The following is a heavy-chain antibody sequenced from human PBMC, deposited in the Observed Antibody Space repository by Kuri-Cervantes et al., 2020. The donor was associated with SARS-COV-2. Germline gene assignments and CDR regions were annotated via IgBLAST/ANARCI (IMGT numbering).Heavy chain of an antibody. CDR3: TRGLYIVVVPAAMWERGEYYYGMDV. CDR1: GFTFSHFA. D-gene: IGHD2-2*01. CDR2: INHSGST. Sequence: ESLKISCGASGFTFSHFAMSWVRQPPGKGLEWIGEINHSGSTNHNPSLKSRVTISVDTSKNQFSLKLSSVTAADTAVYYCTRGLYIVVVPAAMWERGEYYYGMDVWGQGTTVTVSS. V-gene: IGHV4-34*01. J-gene: IGHJ6*02.